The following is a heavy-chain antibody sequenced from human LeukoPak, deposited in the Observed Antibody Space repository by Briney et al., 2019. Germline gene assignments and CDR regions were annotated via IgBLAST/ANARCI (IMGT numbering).Heavy chain of an antibody. Sequence: ASVKVSCKTSGYTFTSNYIHWVRQAPGQGLEWMGTINPSGGSTTFAQKFQGRVTMTRDTSTSTLYMELSSLESDDTAMYFCARAVAAGRRSDYWGQGTLAIVSS. CDR2: INPSGGST. CDR3: ARAVAAGRRSDY. D-gene: IGHD6-13*01. J-gene: IGHJ4*02. CDR1: GYTFTSNY. V-gene: IGHV1-46*01.